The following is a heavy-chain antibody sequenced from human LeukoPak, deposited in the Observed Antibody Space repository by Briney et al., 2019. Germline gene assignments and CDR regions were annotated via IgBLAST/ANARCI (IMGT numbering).Heavy chain of an antibody. CDR1: GFTFSSYS. CDR3: ARGGGGSYYFDY. CDR2: IYSGGST. J-gene: IGHJ4*02. D-gene: IGHD2-15*01. Sequence: GGSLRLSCAASGFTFSSYSMNWVRQAPGKGLEWVSVIYSGGSTYYADSVKGRFTISRDNSKNTLYLQMNSLRAEDTAVYYCARGGGGSYYFDYWGQGTLVTVSS. V-gene: IGHV3-53*01.